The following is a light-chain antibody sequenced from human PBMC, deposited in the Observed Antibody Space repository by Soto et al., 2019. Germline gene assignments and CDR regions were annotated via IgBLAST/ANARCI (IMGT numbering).Light chain of an antibody. CDR1: SSDVGGYNY. CDR3: SSYTSSSTLVI. CDR2: EVS. J-gene: IGLJ2*01. Sequence: QSALTQPASVSGSPGQSNTISCTGTSSDVGGYNYVSWYQQHPGKAPKLMIFEVSNRPSGVSNRFSGSKSGNAASLTISGLQAEDEGDYYCSSYTSSSTLVIFGGGTKLTVL. V-gene: IGLV2-14*01.